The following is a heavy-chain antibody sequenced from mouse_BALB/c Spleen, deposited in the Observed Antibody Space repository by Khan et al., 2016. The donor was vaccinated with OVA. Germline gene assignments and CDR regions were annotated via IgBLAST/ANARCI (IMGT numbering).Heavy chain of an antibody. D-gene: IGHD2-12*01. CDR1: GYSFTVYY. V-gene: IGHV1-26*01. CDR3: ARGYEFFPY. J-gene: IGHJ3*01. Sequence: VQLKQSGPDLVKPGASVKISCKASGYSFTVYYMTWVKQSHGKSPEWIGRVNPNNGDTNYNQNFKGKAILTVDKSSKTAYMELRSLTSEDSAVFYCARGYEFFPYWGHGTLVTVSA. CDR2: VNPNNGDT.